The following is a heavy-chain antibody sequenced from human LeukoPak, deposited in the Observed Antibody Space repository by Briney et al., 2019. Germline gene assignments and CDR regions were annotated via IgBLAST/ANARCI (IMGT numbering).Heavy chain of an antibody. D-gene: IGHD3-22*01. Sequence: ASVKVSCKASGYTFTSYYMHWVRQAPGQGLEWMGIINPSGGSTSYAQKFQGRVTMTRDMSTSTAYMNLRSLRSDDTAVYYCAREVPYDTSRHYPAFDYWGQGTLVTVSS. CDR1: GYTFTSYY. J-gene: IGHJ4*02. V-gene: IGHV1-46*01. CDR3: AREVPYDTSRHYPAFDY. CDR2: INPSGGST.